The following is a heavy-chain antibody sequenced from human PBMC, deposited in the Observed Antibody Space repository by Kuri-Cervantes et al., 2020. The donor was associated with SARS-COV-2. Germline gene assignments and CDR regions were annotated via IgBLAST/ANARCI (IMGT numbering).Heavy chain of an antibody. CDR1: GFTFSSYS. CDR2: ISGSRSYI. V-gene: IGHV3-21*01. CDR3: ARVAGGGPIYYYYMDV. J-gene: IGHJ6*03. Sequence: GGSLRLSCAASGFTFSSYSMNWVRQAPGKALEWISSISGSRSYIYYADSVRGRFTISRDNAKNSLFLQVNSLRVEDTAVYYCARVAGGGPIYYYYMDVWGKGTTVTVSS. D-gene: IGHD2-21*01.